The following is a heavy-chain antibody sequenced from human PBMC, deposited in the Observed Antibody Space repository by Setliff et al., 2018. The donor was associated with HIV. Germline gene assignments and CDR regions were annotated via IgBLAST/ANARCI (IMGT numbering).Heavy chain of an antibody. D-gene: IGHD3-10*02. V-gene: IGHV3-20*04. Sequence: PGGSLRLSCAASGFTFDDYTMHWVRQAPGKAPEWVSGINWNGGHTGYADSVKGRFTISRDNAKNSLYLQMSSLRDEDTAVYYCAKVLVFGIDVFDIWGQGTMVTVSS. CDR3: AKVLVFGIDVFDI. CDR1: GFTFDDYT. CDR2: INWNGGHT. J-gene: IGHJ3*02.